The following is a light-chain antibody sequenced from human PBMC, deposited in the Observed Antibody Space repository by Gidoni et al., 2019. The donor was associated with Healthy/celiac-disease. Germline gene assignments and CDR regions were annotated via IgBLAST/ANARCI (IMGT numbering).Light chain of an antibody. CDR2: QDN. J-gene: IGLJ2*01. CDR1: KLGDKY. CDR3: QGWDSSTV. V-gene: IGLV3-1*01. Sequence: SYALTQPPSVSVSPGPTASITCSGDKLGDKYAGWYQQKPGQFTVLVIYQDNKRPSGIPERFSGSNAGNTATLTISGTQAVDEADYYWQGWDSSTVFGGGTKLTVL.